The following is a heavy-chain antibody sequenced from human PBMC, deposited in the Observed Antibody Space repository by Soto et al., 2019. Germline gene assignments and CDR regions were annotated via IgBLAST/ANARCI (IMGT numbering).Heavy chain of an antibody. Sequence: GASVKVSCKASGGSFSSYAISWMRQAPGQGLEWMGGIIPIFGTANYAQKFQGRVTITADESTSTAYMELSSLGSEDTAVYYCARPSTVTTLPYYYGMDVWGQGTTVTVSS. J-gene: IGHJ6*02. CDR2: IIPIFGTA. D-gene: IGHD4-4*01. CDR3: ARPSTVTTLPYYYGMDV. V-gene: IGHV1-69*13. CDR1: GGSFSSYA.